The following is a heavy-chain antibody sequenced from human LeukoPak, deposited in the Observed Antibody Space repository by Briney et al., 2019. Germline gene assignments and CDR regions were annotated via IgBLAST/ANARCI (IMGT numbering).Heavy chain of an antibody. D-gene: IGHD3-3*01. J-gene: IGHJ6*02. Sequence: SETLSLTCTVSGGSISSTSYYWGWIRQPPGKGLEWIGYIDYSGLTYYNPSLKSRLSMSVDTSKNQFSLYLSSVTAADTAVYFCARGADFSPLGYYGFDVWGQGTTVTVSS. CDR3: ARGADFSPLGYYGFDV. CDR1: GGSISSTSYY. V-gene: IGHV4-30-4*08. CDR2: IDYSGLT.